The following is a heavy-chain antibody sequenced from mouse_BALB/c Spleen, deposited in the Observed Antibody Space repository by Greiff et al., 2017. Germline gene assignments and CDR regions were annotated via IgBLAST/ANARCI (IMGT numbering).Heavy chain of an antibody. CDR3: ARFGSSSYAMDY. Sequence: EVKLQESGPGLVKPSQSLSLTCTVTGYSITSDYAWNWIRQFPGNKLEWMGYISYSGSTSYNPSLKSRISITRDTSKNQFFLQLNSVTTEDTATYYCARFGSSSYAMDYWGQGTSVTVSS. J-gene: IGHJ4*01. V-gene: IGHV3-2*02. D-gene: IGHD1-1*01. CDR1: GYSITSDYA. CDR2: ISYSGST.